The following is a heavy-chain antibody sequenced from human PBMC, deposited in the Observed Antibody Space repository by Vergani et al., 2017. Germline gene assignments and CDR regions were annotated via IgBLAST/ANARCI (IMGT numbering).Heavy chain of an antibody. CDR2: VSHSGDT. V-gene: IGHV4-38-2*01. D-gene: IGHD3-22*01. CDR3: ARRSSSYYFYI. J-gene: IGHJ4*02. CDR1: DFISNGHY. Sequence: QVQLQESGPGLVKPSETLSLICDVFDFISNGHYWGWIRQSPEKGLEWISSVSHSGDTYFNPSLKGRVSISMDTSKNYFFLTLSSVTAADTAMYYCARRSSSYYFYIRGQGVLITVSS.